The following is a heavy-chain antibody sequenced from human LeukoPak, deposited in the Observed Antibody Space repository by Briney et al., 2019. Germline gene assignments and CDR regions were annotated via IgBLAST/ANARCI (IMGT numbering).Heavy chain of an antibody. CDR1: GGSISSGSYY. CDR3: ARVIYDSSGSYYFDY. D-gene: IGHD3-22*01. V-gene: IGHV4-30-4*07. J-gene: IGHJ4*02. Sequence: SETLSLTCTVSGGSISSGSYYWSWIRQPPGKGLEWIGYIYYSGSTYYNPSLKSRVTISVDTSKNQFSLKLSSVTAADTAVYYCARVIYDSSGSYYFDYWGQGTLVTVSS. CDR2: IYYSGST.